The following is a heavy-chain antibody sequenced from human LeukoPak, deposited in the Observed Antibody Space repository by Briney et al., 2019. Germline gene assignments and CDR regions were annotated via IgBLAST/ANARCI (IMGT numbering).Heavy chain of an antibody. Sequence: SETLSLTCAVSGGSISSSNWWSWVRQPPGKGLEWIGEIYHSGSTNYNPSLKSRVTISVDKSKNQFSLKLSSVTAADTAVYYCARVGTWGFGEFDYWGQGTLVTVSS. D-gene: IGHD3-10*01. V-gene: IGHV4-4*02. CDR3: ARVGTWGFGEFDY. CDR2: IYHSGST. CDR1: GGSISSSNW. J-gene: IGHJ4*02.